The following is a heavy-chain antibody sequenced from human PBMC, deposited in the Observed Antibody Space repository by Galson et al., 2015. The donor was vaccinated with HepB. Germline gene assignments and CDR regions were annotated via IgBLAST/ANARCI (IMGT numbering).Heavy chain of an antibody. D-gene: IGHD3-10*01. CDR2: ISGSGGST. V-gene: IGHV3-23*01. J-gene: IGHJ2*01. CDR3: AKVTVVSWYFDL. CDR1: GFTFSSYA. Sequence: SLRLSCAASGFTFSSYAMSWVRQAPGKGLEWVSAISGSGGSTYYADSVKGRFTISRDNSKNTLYLQMNSLRAEDTAVYYCAKVTVVSWYFDLWGRGTLVTVSS.